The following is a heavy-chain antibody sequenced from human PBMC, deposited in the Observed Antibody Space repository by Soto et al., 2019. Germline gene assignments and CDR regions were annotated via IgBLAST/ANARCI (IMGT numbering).Heavy chain of an antibody. D-gene: IGHD3-10*01. CDR1: GFTFSSYG. V-gene: IGHV3-30*18. CDR3: AKPPRTMVRGVIIYYFDY. CDR2: ISYDGSNK. J-gene: IGHJ4*02. Sequence: GGSLRLSCAASGFTFSSYGMHWVRQAPGKGLEWVAVISYDGSNKYYADSVEGRFTISRDNSKNTLYLQMNSLRAEDTAVYYCAKPPRTMVRGVIIYYFDYWGQGTLVTSPQ.